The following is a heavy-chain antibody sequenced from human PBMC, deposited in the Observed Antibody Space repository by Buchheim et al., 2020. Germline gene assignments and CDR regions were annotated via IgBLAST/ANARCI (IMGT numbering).Heavy chain of an antibody. J-gene: IGHJ4*02. V-gene: IGHV4-4*02. CDR1: GASISSNNW. CDR2: IFHTGST. D-gene: IGHD3-22*01. Sequence: QVQLQESGPGLVRPSGTLSLTCAVSGASISSNNWWNWVRQLPGKGLQWIGDIFHTGSTHYKSSLKSRVTISIDKSRNQFSLKLTSVTAADTAVYYCARTGRHYDSDGPPFDYWGQGTL. CDR3: ARTGRHYDSDGPPFDY.